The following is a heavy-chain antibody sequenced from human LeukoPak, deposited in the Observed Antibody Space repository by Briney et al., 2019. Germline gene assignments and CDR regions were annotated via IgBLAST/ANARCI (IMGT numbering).Heavy chain of an antibody. CDR3: ARESSVNGAGIDY. CDR2: INPNSGGT. CDR1: GYTFTGYY. J-gene: IGHJ4*02. D-gene: IGHD2-2*01. V-gene: IGHV1-2*06. Sequence: ASVKVSCKASGYTFTGYYMHWVRQAPGQGLEWMGRINPNSGGTNYAQKFQGRVTMTRDTSISTAYMELSRLRSDDTAVYYCARESSVNGAGIDYWGQGTLVIVSS.